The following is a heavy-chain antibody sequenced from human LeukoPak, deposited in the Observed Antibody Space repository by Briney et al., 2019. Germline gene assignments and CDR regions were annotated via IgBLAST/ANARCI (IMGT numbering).Heavy chain of an antibody. V-gene: IGHV1-2*02. CDR1: GHTLTGYY. D-gene: IGHD3-16*02. J-gene: IGHJ5*02. CDR2: MNPNSGGT. Sequence: ASVKVSCKASGHTLTGYYMNWVRQAPGQGLEWMGWMNPNSGGTKYAQKFQGRVTMTRDTSISTAYMELSRLRSDDTAMYYCARDKLGLGELSLYDQWGQGTLVTVFS. CDR3: ARDKLGLGELSLYDQ.